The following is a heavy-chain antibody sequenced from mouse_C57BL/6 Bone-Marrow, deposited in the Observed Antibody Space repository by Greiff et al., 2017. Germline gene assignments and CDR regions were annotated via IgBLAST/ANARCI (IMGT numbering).Heavy chain of an antibody. D-gene: IGHD1-2*01. CDR1: GFTFTDYY. V-gene: IGHV7-3*01. CDR3: ASSRRRGIAY. Sequence: EVKLVESGGGLVQPGGSLSLSCAASGFTFTDYYMSWVRQPPGKALEWLGFISNKANGYTTEYSASVKGRLTISRDNSQSILYRRRNALRAEDSATYYRASSRRRGIAYWGQGTLVTVSA. J-gene: IGHJ3*01. CDR2: ISNKANGYTT.